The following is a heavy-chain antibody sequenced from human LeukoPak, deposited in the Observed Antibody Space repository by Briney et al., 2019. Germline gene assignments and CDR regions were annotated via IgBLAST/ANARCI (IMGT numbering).Heavy chain of an antibody. V-gene: IGHV4-38-2*02. D-gene: IGHD4-23*01. Sequence: SETLSLTCTVSGYSISSGYYWGWIRQPPGKGLEWIGIIYHNGSTYDNPSLRSRVTISVDTSKTQFSLKLSSVTAADTAVYYCARKHHYGGNAFDPWGQGTLVTVSS. CDR2: IYHNGST. CDR1: GYSISSGYY. CDR3: ARKHHYGGNAFDP. J-gene: IGHJ5*02.